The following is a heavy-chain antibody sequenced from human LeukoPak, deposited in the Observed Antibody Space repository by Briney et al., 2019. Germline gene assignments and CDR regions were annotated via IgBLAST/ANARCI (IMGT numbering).Heavy chain of an antibody. J-gene: IGHJ4*02. Sequence: SVKVSCKASGGTFSSYAISWVRQAPGQGLEWMGGIIPIFGTANYAQKFQGRVTITADESTSTAYMELSSLRSEDTAVYYCARDLYDYVWGSYRYYFDYWGQGTLVTVSS. CDR2: IIPIFGTA. V-gene: IGHV1-69*13. D-gene: IGHD3-16*02. CDR1: GGTFSSYA. CDR3: ARDLYDYVWGSYRYYFDY.